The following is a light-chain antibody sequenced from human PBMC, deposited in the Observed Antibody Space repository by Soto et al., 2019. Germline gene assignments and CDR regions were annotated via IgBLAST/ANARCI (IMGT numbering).Light chain of an antibody. V-gene: IGKV3-11*01. CDR3: QQRSNWPT. Sequence: IVLTQSAATLSFSPWARATLSCRATQSVSSYSARHQQTPGQAPRLLIYAASTRATGIPARFSGSGSGTDSTPTISSLPPEDFAVYYCQQRSNWPTFGQGTRLEIK. J-gene: IGKJ5*01. CDR2: AAS. CDR1: QSVSSY.